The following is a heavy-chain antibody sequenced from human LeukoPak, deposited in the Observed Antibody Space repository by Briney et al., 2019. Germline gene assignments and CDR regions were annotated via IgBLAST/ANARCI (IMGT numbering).Heavy chain of an antibody. Sequence: PAGGSLRLSCGASGFTFSSYAMSWVRQAPGKGLEWVSLISASGEKTYYADSVKSRFTISRDNSDNTLYLQMNSLRAEDTAVFYCAKDRSLDGGNTNGYFDFWGQGTLVTVSS. CDR1: GFTFSSYA. CDR3: AKDRSLDGGNTNGYFDF. V-gene: IGHV3-23*01. CDR2: ISASGEKT. J-gene: IGHJ4*02. D-gene: IGHD4-23*01.